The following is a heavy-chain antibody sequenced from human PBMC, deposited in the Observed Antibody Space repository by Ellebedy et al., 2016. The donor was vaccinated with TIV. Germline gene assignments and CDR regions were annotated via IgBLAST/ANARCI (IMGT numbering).Heavy chain of an antibody. CDR1: GGSISSYY. V-gene: IGHV4-59*01. CDR2: IYYSGST. D-gene: IGHD3-3*01. CDR3: ARGLLYYDFWSGYYKGAGDYYYAMDV. J-gene: IGHJ6*02. Sequence: MPGGSLRLSCTVSGGSISSYYWSWIRQPPGKGLEWIGYIYYSGSTNYNPSLKRRVTISVDTSKNQFSLKLSSVTAADTAVYYCARGLLYYDFWSGYYKGAGDYYYAMDVWGQGTTVTVSS.